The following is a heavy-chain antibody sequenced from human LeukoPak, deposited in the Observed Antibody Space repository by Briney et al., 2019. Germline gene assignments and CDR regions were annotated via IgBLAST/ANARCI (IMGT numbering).Heavy chain of an antibody. Sequence: GGSLRLSCAASGFTFSSYAMSWVRQAPGKGLEWVSAISGSGGSTYYADSVKGRFTISRDNSKNTLYLQMNSLRAEDTAVYSCAKDQGSGSVFDYWGQGTLVTVSS. D-gene: IGHD1-26*01. CDR1: GFTFSSYA. CDR3: AKDQGSGSVFDY. CDR2: ISGSGGST. V-gene: IGHV3-23*01. J-gene: IGHJ4*02.